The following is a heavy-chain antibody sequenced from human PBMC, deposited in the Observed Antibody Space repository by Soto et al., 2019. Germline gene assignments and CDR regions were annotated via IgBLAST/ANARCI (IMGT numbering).Heavy chain of an antibody. J-gene: IGHJ3*01. D-gene: IGHD7-27*01. V-gene: IGHV3-74*01. CDR3: ARHLTVEGGGFDL. CDR2: IERNALTT. Sequence: GGSLRLSCVASGFTFSDYWIHWVRQGPGKGLVWVARIERNALTTRYADSVKGRFTISRNNARNTVYLEMNGLTVEDTAMYYCARHLTVEGGGFDLSGQGPIVTVSS. CDR1: GFTFSDYW.